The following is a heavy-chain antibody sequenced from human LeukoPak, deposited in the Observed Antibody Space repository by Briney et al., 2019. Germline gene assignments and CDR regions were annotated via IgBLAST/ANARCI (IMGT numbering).Heavy chain of an antibody. CDR1: GFTFSNYG. CDR2: IRYDGNNK. J-gene: IGHJ4*02. CDR3: ATWYSSSGH. Sequence: GGSLRLSCAASGFTFSNYGMHWVRQAPGKGLEWVAFIRYDGNNKYYADSVKGRFTISRDNSKNTLYLQMNSLRAEDTAVYYCATWYSSSGHWGQGTLVTVSS. V-gene: IGHV3-30*02. D-gene: IGHD6-13*01.